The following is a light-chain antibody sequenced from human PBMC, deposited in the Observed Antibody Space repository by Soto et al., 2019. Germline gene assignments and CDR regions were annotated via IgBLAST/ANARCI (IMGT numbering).Light chain of an antibody. V-gene: IGLV2-14*01. CDR3: SSQGSGSTLK. J-gene: IGLJ2*01. CDR1: SSDVGYYNY. Sequence: QSVLTQPASVSGSPGQSITISCTGTSSDVGYYNYVCWYQQHPGKAPKLMIYAVTNRPTGVSNRFSGSKSGNTDSLTIFGLTAEDEADYYFSSQGSGSTLKFGGGTKLTVL. CDR2: AVT.